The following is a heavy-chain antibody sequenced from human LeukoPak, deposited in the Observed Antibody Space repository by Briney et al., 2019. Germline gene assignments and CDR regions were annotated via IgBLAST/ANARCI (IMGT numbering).Heavy chain of an antibody. CDR3: ARRYPLGTIFEVVMKPDDAFDI. J-gene: IGHJ3*02. CDR2: IYYSGST. CDR1: GGSISSSSYY. Sequence: SETLSLTCTVSGGSISSSSYYWGWIRQPPGKGLEWIGSIYYSGSTYYNPSLKSRVTISVDTSKNQFSLKLSSVTAADTAVYYCARRYPLGTIFEVVMKPDDAFDIWGQGTMVTVSS. V-gene: IGHV4-39*01. D-gene: IGHD3-3*01.